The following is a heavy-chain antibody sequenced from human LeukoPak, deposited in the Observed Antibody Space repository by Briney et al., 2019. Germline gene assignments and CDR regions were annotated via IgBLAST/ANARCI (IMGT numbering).Heavy chain of an antibody. J-gene: IGHJ4*02. V-gene: IGHV3-23*01. CDR3: GIRDTSDYYVF. Sequence: PGGSLRLSCTGSGFTFRTYAFSWVRQAPGKGLEWVSATGSNGVTYSADSVKGRFTISRDNSKNALYLQMNGLRAHDTAVYYCGIRDTSDYYVFWGQGTLVTVSS. CDR1: GFTFRTYA. CDR2: TGSNGVT. D-gene: IGHD3-22*01.